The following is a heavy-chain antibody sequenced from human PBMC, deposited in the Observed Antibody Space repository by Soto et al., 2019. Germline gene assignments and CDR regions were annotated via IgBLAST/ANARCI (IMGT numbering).Heavy chain of an antibody. D-gene: IGHD3-10*01. V-gene: IGHV4-59*01. CDR1: GGSISSYY. CDR3: ARRVYGSGSYYKYHFDY. CDR2: MYYSGST. J-gene: IGHJ4*02. Sequence: SETLSLTCTVSGGSISSYYWTWIRQPPGKGLEWIGYMYYSGSTNYNPSLKSRVTISVDTSKNQFSLKLNSVTAADTAVYYCARRVYGSGSYYKYHFDYWGQGSLVTVSS.